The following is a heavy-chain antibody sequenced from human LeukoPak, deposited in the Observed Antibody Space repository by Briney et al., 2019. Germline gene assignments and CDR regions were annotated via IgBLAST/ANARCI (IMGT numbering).Heavy chain of an antibody. Sequence: PSGTLSLTCAVSGDSISNSYWWTWVRQPPGKGLEWIGYIYYSGSANYNPSLKSRVTISVNTSKNQFSLKLSSVTAADTAIYYCARRTNIVGATNPFDIWGQGTMVTVSS. D-gene: IGHD1-26*01. J-gene: IGHJ3*02. CDR3: ARRTNIVGATNPFDI. V-gene: IGHV4-4*02. CDR1: GDSISNSYW. CDR2: IYYSGSA.